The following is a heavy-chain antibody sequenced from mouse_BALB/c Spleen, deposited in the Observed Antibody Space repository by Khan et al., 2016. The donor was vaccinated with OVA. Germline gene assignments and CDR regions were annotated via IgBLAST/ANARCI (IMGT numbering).Heavy chain of an antibody. CDR2: IDPSTGYT. Sequence: QIQLVQSGAELAKPGASVKMSCKASGYTFTAYWIHWVKQRPGQGLEWIGYIDPSTGYTEYNQKFKDKATLTTDKSSSTAYMQLSSLTSEDSAVYYGARRGLYGIFAYGGQGTLVTVSA. CDR1: GYTFTAYW. J-gene: IGHJ3*01. V-gene: IGHV1-7*01. CDR3: ARRGLYGIFAY. D-gene: IGHD2-1*01.